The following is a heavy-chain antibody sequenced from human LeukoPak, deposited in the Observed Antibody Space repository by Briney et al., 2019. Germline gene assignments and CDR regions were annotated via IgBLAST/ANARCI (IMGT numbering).Heavy chain of an antibody. Sequence: SQTLSLTCAISGDSVSSNSAAWNWIRQSPSRGLEWLGRTYYRSKWYNDYAVSVESRITINPDTSKNQFSLQLNSVTPEDTAVYYCARAPEYSSSSGFDYWGQGTLVTVSS. CDR2: TYYRSKWYN. CDR3: ARAPEYSSSSGFDY. D-gene: IGHD6-6*01. CDR1: GDSVSSNSAA. V-gene: IGHV6-1*01. J-gene: IGHJ4*02.